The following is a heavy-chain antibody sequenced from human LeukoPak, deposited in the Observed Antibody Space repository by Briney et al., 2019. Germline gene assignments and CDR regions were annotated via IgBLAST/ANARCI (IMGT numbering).Heavy chain of an antibody. CDR1: GFSVSTYG. CDR3: ARDKVGGIASDY. J-gene: IGHJ4*02. CDR2: VSLDEINK. Sequence: GGSLRLSCLVSGFSVSTYGMQWVRQAPGRGLEWVALVSLDEINKHYGDSVRGRFTVSRDNSKNMLDPQMNSLRPEDTTLYYCARDKVGGIASDYWGQGALVIVSS. V-gene: IGHV3-30*03. D-gene: IGHD3-16*02.